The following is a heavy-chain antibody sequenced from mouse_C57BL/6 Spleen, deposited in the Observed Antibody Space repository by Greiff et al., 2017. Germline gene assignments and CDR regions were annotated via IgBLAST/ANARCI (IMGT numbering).Heavy chain of an antibody. V-gene: IGHV1-69*01. J-gene: IGHJ4*01. CDR3: ARSVYGSSYRAMDY. D-gene: IGHD1-1*01. CDR1: GYTFTSYW. Sequence: VKLQQPGAELVMPGASVKLSCKASGYTFTSYWMHWVKQRPGQGLEWIGEIDPSDSYTNYNQKFKGKSTLTVDKSSSPAYMQLSSLTSEDSAVYYCARSVYGSSYRAMDYWGQGTSVTVSS. CDR2: IDPSDSYT.